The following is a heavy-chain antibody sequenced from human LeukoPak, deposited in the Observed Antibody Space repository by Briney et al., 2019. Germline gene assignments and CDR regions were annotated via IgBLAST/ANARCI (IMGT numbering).Heavy chain of an antibody. J-gene: IGHJ4*02. CDR1: GFTFSSYG. CDR2: IRNDGSNK. V-gene: IGHV3-30*02. CDR3: ARDFSFRVVGASGFDY. D-gene: IGHD1-26*01. Sequence: GGSLRLSCAASGFTFSSYGMHWVRQAPGKGLEWVAFIRNDGSNKYYADSVKGRFTISRDNSKNTLYLQMNSLRAEDTAVYYCARDFSFRVVGASGFDYWGQGTLVTVSS.